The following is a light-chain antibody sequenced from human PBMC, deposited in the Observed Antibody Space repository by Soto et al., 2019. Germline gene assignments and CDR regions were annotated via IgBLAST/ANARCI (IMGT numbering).Light chain of an antibody. CDR3: SSYAGSNNFV. J-gene: IGLJ1*01. CDR2: EVS. Sequence: QSALTQPPSASGSPGQSVTISCAGTSSDVGGYNYVSWYQQYPGKAPKLMVYEVSKRPSGVPDRFSGSKFGNTASLTVSGLQTEDEADYYCSSYAGSNNFVFGTGTKRTVL. CDR1: SSDVGGYNY. V-gene: IGLV2-8*01.